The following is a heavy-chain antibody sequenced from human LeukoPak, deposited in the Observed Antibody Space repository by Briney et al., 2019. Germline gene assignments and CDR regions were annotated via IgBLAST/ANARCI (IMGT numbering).Heavy chain of an antibody. CDR2: ISAYNGNT. CDR3: ARASYCSGGSCAYGYFDY. Sequence: APVKVSCKASGYTFTSYGISWVRQAPGQGLEWMGWISAYNGNTNYAQKLQGRVTMTTDTSTSTAYMELSSLRSEDTAVYYCARASYCSGGSCAYGYFDYWGQGTLVTVSS. CDR1: GYTFTSYG. J-gene: IGHJ4*02. V-gene: IGHV1-18*01. D-gene: IGHD2-15*01.